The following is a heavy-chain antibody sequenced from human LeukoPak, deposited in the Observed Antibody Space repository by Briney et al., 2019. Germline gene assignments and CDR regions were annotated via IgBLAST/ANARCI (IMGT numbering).Heavy chain of an antibody. CDR3: ARWARGYGGSYYYYYMDV. V-gene: IGHV1-69*05. D-gene: IGHD1-26*01. Sequence: GASVTVSYTASERTFSTYAISWVRQAPGQGLEWMGGIIPIFVTANYAQKFQGRVTITTDESTSTAYMDLSSLRSEGTAVYYCARWARGYGGSYYYYYMDVWGKGTTVTVSS. J-gene: IGHJ6*03. CDR2: IIPIFVTA. CDR1: ERTFSTYA.